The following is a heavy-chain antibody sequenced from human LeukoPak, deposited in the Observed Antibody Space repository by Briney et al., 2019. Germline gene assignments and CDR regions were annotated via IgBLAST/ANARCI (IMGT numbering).Heavy chain of an antibody. CDR3: ASYDSSLDAFDI. J-gene: IGHJ3*02. CDR2: ISSGSSYL. Sequence: PGGSLRLSCAVSGFTFSSYTMHWVRQAPGKGLEWVSSISSGSSYLYYAHSVKGRFTISRDNAKNSLYLQMNSLRAEDTAVYYCASYDSSLDAFDIWGQGTMVTVSS. CDR1: GFTFSSYT. D-gene: IGHD3-22*01. V-gene: IGHV3-21*01.